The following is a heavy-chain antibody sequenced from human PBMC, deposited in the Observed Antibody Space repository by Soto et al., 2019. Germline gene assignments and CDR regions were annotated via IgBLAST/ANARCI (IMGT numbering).Heavy chain of an antibody. CDR3: ASSLRFLEWSPLDY. Sequence: GASVKASCKASGYTFTGYYMHWVRQAPGQGLEWMGWINPNSGGTNYAQKFQGWVTMTRDTSISTAYMEMSRLRSDDTAVYYCASSLRFLEWSPLDYWGQGTLVTVSS. V-gene: IGHV1-2*04. J-gene: IGHJ4*02. CDR2: INPNSGGT. D-gene: IGHD3-3*01. CDR1: GYTFTGYY.